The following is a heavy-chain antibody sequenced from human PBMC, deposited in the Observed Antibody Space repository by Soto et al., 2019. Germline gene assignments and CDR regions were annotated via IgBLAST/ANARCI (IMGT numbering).Heavy chain of an antibody. V-gene: IGHV5-10-1*01. D-gene: IGHD3-3*01. CDR3: ARHGGRALSYYGMDV. CDR2: IDPSDSYT. Sequence: GESLKISCAASGYTFTTYYITWARQLPGKGLEWVGRIDPSDSYTTYNPSFQGHVTISADKSIRTAYLQWSSLEASDSAMYYCARHGGRALSYYGMDVWGQGTTVTVSS. CDR1: GYTFTTYY. J-gene: IGHJ6*02.